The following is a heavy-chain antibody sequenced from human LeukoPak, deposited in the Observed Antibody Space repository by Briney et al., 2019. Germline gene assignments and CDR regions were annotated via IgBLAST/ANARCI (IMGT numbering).Heavy chain of an antibody. Sequence: GASVKVSCKASGYTFTSYGISWVRQDPGQGLEGMGWISAYNGNTNYAQKFQGRVTITRNTSISTAYMELSSLRSEDTAVYYCARSEGIAAPVDYWGQGTLVTVSS. J-gene: IGHJ4*02. CDR1: GYTFTSYG. CDR3: ARSEGIAAPVDY. D-gene: IGHD6-13*01. CDR2: ISAYNGNT. V-gene: IGHV1-18*01.